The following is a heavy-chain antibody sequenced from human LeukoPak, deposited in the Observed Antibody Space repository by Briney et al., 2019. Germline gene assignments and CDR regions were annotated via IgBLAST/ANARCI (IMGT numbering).Heavy chain of an antibody. CDR1: GGSLSSGSYY. J-gene: IGHJ4*02. CDR3: ARADSSGYYREPMYYFDY. D-gene: IGHD3-22*01. CDR2: IYYSGST. Sequence: PSETLSLTCTVSGGSLSSGSYYWSWIRQPPGKGLEWIGYIYYSGSTNYNPSLKSRVTISVDTSKNQFSLKLSSVTAADTAVYYCARADSSGYYREPMYYFDYWGQGTLVTVSS. V-gene: IGHV4-61*01.